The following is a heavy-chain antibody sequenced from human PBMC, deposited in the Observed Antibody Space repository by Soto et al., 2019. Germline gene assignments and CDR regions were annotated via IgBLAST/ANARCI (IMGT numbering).Heavy chain of an antibody. J-gene: IGHJ4*02. V-gene: IGHV4-31*03. CDR2: IYYSGST. Sequence: SETLSLTCTVSGGSISSGGYYWSWIRQHPGKGLEWIGYIYYSGSTYYNPSLKSRVTISVDTSKNQFSLKLSSVTAADTAVYYCASQILRGFDYWGQGTLVAVSS. CDR3: ASQILRGFDY. CDR1: GGSISSGGYY.